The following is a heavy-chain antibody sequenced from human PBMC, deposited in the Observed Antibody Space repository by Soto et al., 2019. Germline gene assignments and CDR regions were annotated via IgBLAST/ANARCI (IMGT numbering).Heavy chain of an antibody. V-gene: IGHV6-1*01. D-gene: IGHD3-10*01. CDR2: TYYKSKWNN. CDR1: GDSVPSNSAG. J-gene: IGHJ6*02. Sequence: SQTLSLTCVISGDSVPSNSAGWNWIRQSPSRGLEWLGRTYYKSKWNNDYALSVKSRITINPDTSKNQFSLHLYSVTPEDTAVYYCTGITWFRGMDVWGHGTPVTVSS. CDR3: TGITWFRGMDV.